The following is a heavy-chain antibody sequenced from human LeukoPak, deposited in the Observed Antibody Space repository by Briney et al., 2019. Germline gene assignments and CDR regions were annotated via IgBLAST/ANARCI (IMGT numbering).Heavy chain of an antibody. CDR1: GFTFSRYW. Sequence: GGSLRLSCAASGFTFSRYWMTWVRQAPGKGLEWVANIKQDGSEKYYVDSVKGRFTISGDNAKNSLYLQMNSLRAEDTAVYYCTRSYDYWGQGTLVTVSS. CDR2: IKQDGSEK. V-gene: IGHV3-7*01. J-gene: IGHJ4*02. CDR3: TRSYDY.